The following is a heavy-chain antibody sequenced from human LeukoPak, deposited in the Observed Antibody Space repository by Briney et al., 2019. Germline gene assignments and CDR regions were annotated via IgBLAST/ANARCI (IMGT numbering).Heavy chain of an antibody. D-gene: IGHD4-17*01. V-gene: IGHV3-66*01. CDR3: ARDSGDYVGTGGD. CDR1: GFTFSSFG. Sequence: GRSLRLSCAASGFTFSSFGMHWVRQAPGKGLEWVSTIYRDGNTHYAAFVRGRFTISRDNSENTLYLQMNSLRVEDTAVYYCARDSGDYVGTGGDWGQGTLVMVSS. CDR2: IYRDGNT. J-gene: IGHJ4*02.